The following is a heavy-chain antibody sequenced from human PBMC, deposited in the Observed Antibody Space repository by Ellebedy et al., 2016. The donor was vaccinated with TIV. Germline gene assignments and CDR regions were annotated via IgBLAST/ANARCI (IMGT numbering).Heavy chain of an antibody. CDR2: ISSGGT. CDR1: GGSISSGSYY. J-gene: IGHJ5*02. CDR3: ARGHNWFDL. Sequence: LRLXCTVSGGSISSGSYYWSWVRQPAGKGLEWIGRISSGGTSYNPSLRSRVTMSVDTSKNQFSLRLTSVMAADAAVYYCARGHNWFDLWGQGTLVTVSS. V-gene: IGHV4-61*02.